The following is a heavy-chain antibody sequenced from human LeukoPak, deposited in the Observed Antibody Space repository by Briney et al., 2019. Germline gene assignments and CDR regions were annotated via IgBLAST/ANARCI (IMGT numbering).Heavy chain of an antibody. V-gene: IGHV1-8*01. Sequence: GASVKVSCKASGYTFTSYDINWVRQATGQGLGWMGLMNPNSGNTVYAQRFQGRGAMTRSTSITPAYMELSNLRSDDTAVYVSSRGFSATTTRVYWGQETLVTVS. D-gene: IGHD4-17*01. CDR1: GYTFTSYD. CDR2: MNPNSGNT. J-gene: IGHJ4*02. CDR3: SRGFSATTTRVY.